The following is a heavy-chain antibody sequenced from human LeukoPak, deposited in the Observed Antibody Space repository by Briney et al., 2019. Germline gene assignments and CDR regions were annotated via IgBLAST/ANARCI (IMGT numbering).Heavy chain of an antibody. CDR3: ARHPIAPYDYVWGSYRSNSGAFDI. D-gene: IGHD3-16*02. J-gene: IGHJ3*02. CDR1: GGSISSYY. Sequence: SETLSLTCTVSGGSISSYYWSWIRQPPGKGLEWIGYIYYSGSTNYNPSLKSRVTISVDTSKNQFPLKLSSVTAADTAVYYCARHPIAPYDYVWGSYRSNSGAFDIWGQGTMVTVSS. CDR2: IYYSGST. V-gene: IGHV4-59*08.